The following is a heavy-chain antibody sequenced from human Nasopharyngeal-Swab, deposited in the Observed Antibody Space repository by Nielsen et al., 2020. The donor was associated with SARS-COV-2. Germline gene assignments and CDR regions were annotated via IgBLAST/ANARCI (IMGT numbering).Heavy chain of an antibody. CDR1: GFTFSSYG. CDR3: AKDPGIQYQLLWWNWFDP. D-gene: IGHD2-2*01. J-gene: IGHJ5*02. V-gene: IGHV3-30*02. Sequence: GGSLRLSCAASGFTFSSYGMHWVRQAPGKGLEWVAFIRYDGSNKYYADSVKGRFTISRDNSKSTLYLQMNSLRAEDTAVYYCAKDPGIQYQLLWWNWFDPWGQGTLVTVSS. CDR2: IRYDGSNK.